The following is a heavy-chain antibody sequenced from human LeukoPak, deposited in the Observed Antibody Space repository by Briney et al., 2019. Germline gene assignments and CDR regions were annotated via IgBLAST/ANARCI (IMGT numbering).Heavy chain of an antibody. CDR2: ILPIFGTA. V-gene: IGHV1-69*05. CDR1: GGTFSSYA. J-gene: IGHJ6*03. D-gene: IGHD2-21*01. Sequence: SVKVSCQASGGTFSSYAISWVRQAPGQGLEWMGRILPIFGTANYAQKFQGRVTITTDESTSTAYMELSSLRSEDTAVYYCARDVAIPPPKNYYYMDVWGKGTTVTVSS. CDR3: ARDVAIPPPKNYYYMDV.